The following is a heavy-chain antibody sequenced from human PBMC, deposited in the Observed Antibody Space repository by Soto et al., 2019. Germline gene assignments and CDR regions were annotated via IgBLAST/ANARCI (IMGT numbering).Heavy chain of an antibody. CDR3: ARSPYSGTYYGYFDF. D-gene: IGHD1-26*01. V-gene: IGHV1-3*01. J-gene: IGHJ4*02. CDR1: GYTFTHYA. CDR2: INAGHGNT. Sequence: ASVKVSCKASGYTFTHYAIRWVRQAPGQRLEWMGWINAGHGNTKYSQTFEGRLTITRDTSASTAYMELSSLTSEDTTVYYCARSPYSGTYYGYFDFWGQGALVTVSS.